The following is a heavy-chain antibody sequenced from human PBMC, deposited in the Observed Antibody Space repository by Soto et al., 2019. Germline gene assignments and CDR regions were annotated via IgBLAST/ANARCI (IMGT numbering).Heavy chain of an antibody. Sequence: SETLSLTCSVSGGSISRSSYYWGWIRQPPGKGLEWIGSIYYSGSTNYNPSLTSRVTISVDTSKNQFSLRLTSVTAADTAVYYCAKEYCGGHCSSDYFDYWGQGTLVTVSS. CDR2: IYYSGST. CDR3: AKEYCGGHCSSDYFDY. V-gene: IGHV4-39*02. J-gene: IGHJ4*02. D-gene: IGHD2-21*01. CDR1: GGSISRSSYY.